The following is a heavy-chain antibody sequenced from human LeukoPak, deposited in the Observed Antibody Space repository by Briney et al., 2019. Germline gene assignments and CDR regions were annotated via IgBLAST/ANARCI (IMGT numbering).Heavy chain of an antibody. V-gene: IGHV3-74*01. CDR1: GFTFSSYW. Sequence: GGSLRLSCAASGFTFSSYWMHWVRQAPGKGLVWVSRISDGGSTTTYADSVKGRFTISRDNAKNTLYLQMNGLRAEDTAVYYCSRGAYYDGSGNYYGYWGQGTLVTVSS. J-gene: IGHJ4*02. CDR3: SRGAYYDGSGNYYGY. D-gene: IGHD3-22*01. CDR2: ISDGGSTT.